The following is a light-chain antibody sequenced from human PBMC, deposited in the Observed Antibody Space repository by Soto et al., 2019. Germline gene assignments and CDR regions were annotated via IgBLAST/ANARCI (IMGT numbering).Light chain of an antibody. V-gene: IGKV3-20*01. CDR1: QSVRNNY. Sequence: EIVLTQSPDTLSLSPGERATLSCRASQSVRNNYLAWYQQKPGQAPRFLISDASSRATGIPDRFSGSGSGTDFTLTISRLEPEDFAVYYCQQYGSTPLTFGGGTKVDIE. J-gene: IGKJ4*01. CDR2: DAS. CDR3: QQYGSTPLT.